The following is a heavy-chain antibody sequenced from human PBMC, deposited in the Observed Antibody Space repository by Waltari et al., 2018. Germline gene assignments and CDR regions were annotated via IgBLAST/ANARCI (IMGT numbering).Heavy chain of an antibody. V-gene: IGHV4-34*01. J-gene: IGHJ4*02. D-gene: IGHD4-17*01. Sequence: QVQLQQWGAGLLKPSETLSLTCAVYGESFSVYYWSWFRQPQGKGLEWIGEINHSGRTNDNPSLKSRVTISVDTAKNQFFLKLNSVTAADTAVYYCATDGGYGDSLKDYWGQGTLVIVSS. CDR1: GESFSVYY. CDR2: INHSGRT. CDR3: ATDGGYGDSLKDY.